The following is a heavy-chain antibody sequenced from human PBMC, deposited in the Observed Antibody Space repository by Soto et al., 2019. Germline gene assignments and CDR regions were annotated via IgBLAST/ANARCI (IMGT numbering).Heavy chain of an antibody. CDR1: GGSISSYY. V-gene: IGHV4-59*08. Sequence: SDTLSLTCTVSGGSISSYYWSWIRQPPGKGLEWIGYIYYSGSTNYNPSLKSRVTISVDTSKNQFSLKLSSVTAADTAVYYCATAYKRYSSSWYYFDYWGQGTLVTVSS. J-gene: IGHJ4*02. CDR3: ATAYKRYSSSWYYFDY. D-gene: IGHD6-13*01. CDR2: IYYSGST.